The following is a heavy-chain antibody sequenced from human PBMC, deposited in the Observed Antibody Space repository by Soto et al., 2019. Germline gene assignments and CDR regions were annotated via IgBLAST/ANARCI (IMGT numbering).Heavy chain of an antibody. D-gene: IGHD1-1*01. V-gene: IGHV2-5*01. CDR3: AHAGHLVDAFDF. Sequence: QITLKESAPPLVKPTDTLTLTCAFSGFSLNSDEVGVGWIRQPPGQALECLALLYGNGDTRFSPSLKSRHTITKHTSANLVVLSLATVDPVAAATYYCAHAGHLVDAFDFWGQGTLVTVSS. CDR1: GFSLNSDEVG. J-gene: IGHJ3*01. CDR2: LYGNGDT.